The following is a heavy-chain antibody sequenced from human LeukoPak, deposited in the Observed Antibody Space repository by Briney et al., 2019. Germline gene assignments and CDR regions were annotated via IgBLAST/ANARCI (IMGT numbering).Heavy chain of an antibody. V-gene: IGHV3-30*02. CDR3: AKDPRYSSGWYLNYYYYMDV. CDR1: GFTFSSYG. CDR2: IRYDGSNK. D-gene: IGHD6-19*01. J-gene: IGHJ6*03. Sequence: GGSLRLSCAASGFTFSSYGMHWVRQAPGKGLEWVAFIRYDGSNKYYADSVKGRFTISRDNSKNTLYLQMNSLKAEDTAVYYCAKDPRYSSGWYLNYYYYMDVWGKGTTVTISS.